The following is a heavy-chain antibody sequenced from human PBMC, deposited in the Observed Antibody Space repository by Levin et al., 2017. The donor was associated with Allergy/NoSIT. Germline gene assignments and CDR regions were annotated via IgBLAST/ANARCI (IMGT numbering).Heavy chain of an antibody. Sequence: ASVKVSCKASGYTFTSYDINWVRQATGQGLEWMGWMNPNSGNTGYAQKFQGRVTMTRNTSISTAYMELSSLRSEDTAVYYCARGRGPRYQLLRYYYYGMDVWGQGTTVTVSS. V-gene: IGHV1-8*01. J-gene: IGHJ6*02. CDR1: GYTFTSYD. CDR2: MNPNSGNT. CDR3: ARGRGPRYQLLRYYYYGMDV. D-gene: IGHD2-2*01.